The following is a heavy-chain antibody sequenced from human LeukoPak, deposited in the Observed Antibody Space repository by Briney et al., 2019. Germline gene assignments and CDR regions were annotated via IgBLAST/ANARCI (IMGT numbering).Heavy chain of an antibody. J-gene: IGHJ4*02. CDR3: AKVKVYDYVWGSYRLYYFDY. V-gene: IGHV1-18*01. CDR2: ISAYNGNT. Sequence: ASVKVSCKASGYTFTSYGISWGRQAPGQGLEWMGWISAYNGNTNYAQKLQGRVTMTTDTSTSTAYMELRSLRAEDTAVYYCAKVKVYDYVWGSYRLYYFDYWGQGTLVTVSS. D-gene: IGHD3-16*02. CDR1: GYTFTSYG.